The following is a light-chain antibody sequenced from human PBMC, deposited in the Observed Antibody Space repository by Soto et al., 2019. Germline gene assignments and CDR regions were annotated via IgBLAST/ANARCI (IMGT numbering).Light chain of an antibody. CDR1: QNVNYY. CDR2: DAS. V-gene: IGKV3-11*01. Sequence: EIVLTQSPATLSLSPGERVTLSCRASQNVNYYLIWYQQKPGQAPRLLISDASNRATGIPARFSGSGSGTDFTLTISSLEPEDFAVYYCQQRASWPITFGQGTRLEIK. J-gene: IGKJ5*01. CDR3: QQRASWPIT.